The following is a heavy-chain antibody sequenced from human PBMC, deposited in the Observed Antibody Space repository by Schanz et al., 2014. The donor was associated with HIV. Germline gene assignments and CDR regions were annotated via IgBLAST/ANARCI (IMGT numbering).Heavy chain of an antibody. CDR2: ISYDGSNK. V-gene: IGHV3-30*03. CDR1: GFTFSTYN. CDR3: ARVATWDYYGMDV. Sequence: VQLLESGGGLVQPGGSLRLSCAASGFTFSTYNMNWVRQAPGKGLEWVAFISYDGSNKYYADSVKGRFTISRDNSKNTLYVQMNSLRAEDTAVYYCARVATWDYYGMDVWGQGTTVTVSS. J-gene: IGHJ6*02.